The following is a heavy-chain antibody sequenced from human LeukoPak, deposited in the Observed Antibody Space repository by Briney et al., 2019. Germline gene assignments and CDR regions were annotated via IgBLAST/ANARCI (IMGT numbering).Heavy chain of an antibody. Sequence: GGSLRLSCAASGFTVSSNYMSWARQAPGKGLEWVSAISGSGGSTYYADSVKGRFTISRDNSKNTLYLQMNSLRAEDTAVYYCAIVTIFESAAFDYWGQGTLVTVSS. V-gene: IGHV3-23*01. CDR1: GFTVSSNY. D-gene: IGHD3-3*01. J-gene: IGHJ4*02. CDR2: ISGSGGST. CDR3: AIVTIFESAAFDY.